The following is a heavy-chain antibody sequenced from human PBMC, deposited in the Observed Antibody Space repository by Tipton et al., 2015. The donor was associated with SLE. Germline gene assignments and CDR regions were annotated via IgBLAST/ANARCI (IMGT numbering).Heavy chain of an antibody. CDR3: ARDRSIAAAGNYFDY. Sequence: TLSLTCAVSGYSISSGYYWGWIRQHPGKGLEWIGGIYHIGSTYYNPPLTSRVTISVDTSKNQFSLKLSSVTAADTAVYYCARDRSIAAAGNYFDYWGQGTLVTVSS. CDR1: GYSISSGYY. J-gene: IGHJ4*02. CDR2: IYHIGST. D-gene: IGHD6-13*01. V-gene: IGHV4-38-2*02.